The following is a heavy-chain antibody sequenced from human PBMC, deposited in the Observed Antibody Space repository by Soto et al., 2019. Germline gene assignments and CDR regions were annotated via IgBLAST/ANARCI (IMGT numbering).Heavy chain of an antibody. CDR3: ARDVAATGAARWLDP. CDR1: GFPFGSHG. D-gene: IGHD6-13*01. J-gene: IGHJ5*02. V-gene: IGHV3-33*01. CDR2: IWYDGSHK. Sequence: ESGGGVVQPGRSLRLSCEASGFPFGSHGMHWVRQAPGKGLEWVAFIWYDGSHKDYAASVRGRFTISRDDSKNTLYLQMDNLRGEDTAIYYCARDVAATGAARWLDPWGQGTLVSVSS.